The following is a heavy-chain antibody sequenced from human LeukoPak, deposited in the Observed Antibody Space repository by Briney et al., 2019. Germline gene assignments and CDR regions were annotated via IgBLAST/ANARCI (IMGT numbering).Heavy chain of an antibody. CDR3: AGRSSSWYNWFDP. J-gene: IGHJ5*02. CDR2: IKQDGSEK. D-gene: IGHD6-13*01. CDR1: GFTFSSYW. Sequence: GSLRLPCAASGFTFSSYWMSWVRQAPGKGLEWVANIKQDGSEKYYVDSVKGRFTISRDNAKNSLYLQMNSLRAEDTAVYYCAGRSSSWYNWFDPWGQGTLVTVSS. V-gene: IGHV3-7*01.